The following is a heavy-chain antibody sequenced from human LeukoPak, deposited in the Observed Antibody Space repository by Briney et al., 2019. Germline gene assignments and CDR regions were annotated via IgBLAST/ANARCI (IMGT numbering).Heavy chain of an antibody. Sequence: SETLSLTCTVSGGSISSYYWSWIRQPPGKGLEWIGYIYYSGSTNYNPSLKSRVTISVDTSKNQFSLKLSSVTAADTAVYYCARLWLVQGFDYWGQGTLVTVSS. CDR1: GGSISSYY. D-gene: IGHD6-19*01. CDR2: IYYSGST. J-gene: IGHJ4*02. V-gene: IGHV4-59*08. CDR3: ARLWLVQGFDY.